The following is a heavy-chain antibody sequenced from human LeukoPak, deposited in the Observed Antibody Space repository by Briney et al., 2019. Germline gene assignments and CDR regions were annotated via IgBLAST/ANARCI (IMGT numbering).Heavy chain of an antibody. CDR1: GFTFSSYS. CDR3: ARFFNINDSSGCFAFDI. D-gene: IGHD3-22*01. Sequence: GSLRLSCAAPGFTFSSYSMNWVRQPPGKGLEWIGEINHSGSTNYNPSLKSRVTISVDTSKNQFSLKLSSVTAADTAVYYCARFFNINDSSGCFAFDIWGQGTMVTVSS. V-gene: IGHV4-34*01. J-gene: IGHJ3*02. CDR2: INHSGST.